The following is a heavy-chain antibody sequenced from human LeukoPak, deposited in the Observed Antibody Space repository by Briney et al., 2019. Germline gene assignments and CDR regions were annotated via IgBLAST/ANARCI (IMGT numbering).Heavy chain of an antibody. V-gene: IGHV3-21*01. CDR1: GFTFSISA. J-gene: IGHJ4*02. D-gene: IGHD3-10*02. CDR3: ARDPERYLRTGHYDY. CDR2: IDYDGSHI. Sequence: GGFLRLSCAGSGFTFSISAMNWVRQVPGKGLEWVSSIDYDGSHIYYSASVKGQFSISRDNARDSVYLQMDSLRAEDTAVYYCARDPERYLRTGHYDYWGQGTLVIVSS.